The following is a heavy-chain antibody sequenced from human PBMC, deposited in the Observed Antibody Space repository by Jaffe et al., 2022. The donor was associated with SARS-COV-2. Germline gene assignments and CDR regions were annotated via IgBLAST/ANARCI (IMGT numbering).Heavy chain of an antibody. J-gene: IGHJ6*02. Sequence: EMQLVESGGGLVQPGGSLRLSCSASGFTFSNAWLNWVRQGPGKGLMWVSRIKTDGSITSYADAVKGRFTIYRDNARNMLHLHMNSLRAEDSAVYYCVREVGGGMDVWGQGTTVTVSS. V-gene: IGHV3-74*01. D-gene: IGHD1-26*01. CDR1: GFTFSNAW. CDR2: IKTDGSIT. CDR3: VREVGGGMDV.